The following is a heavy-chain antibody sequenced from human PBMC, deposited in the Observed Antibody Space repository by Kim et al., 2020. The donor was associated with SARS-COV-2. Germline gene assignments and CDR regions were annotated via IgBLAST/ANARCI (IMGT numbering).Heavy chain of an antibody. V-gene: IGHV3-21*01. D-gene: IGHD6-13*01. Sequence: GGSLRLSCAASGFTFSSYSMTWVRQAPGKGLEWVSSIRSSSNNIYYADSVRGRFTISRDNDKNSLYLHMNSLGAEDTAVYYCARDLVRRGGLDVWAQETTVTVSS. CDR1: GFTFSSYS. CDR2: IRSSSNNI. J-gene: IGHJ6*02. CDR3: ARDLVRRGGLDV.